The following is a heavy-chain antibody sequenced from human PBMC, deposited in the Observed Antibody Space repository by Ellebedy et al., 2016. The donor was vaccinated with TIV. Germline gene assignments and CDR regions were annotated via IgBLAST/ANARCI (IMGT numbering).Heavy chain of an antibody. CDR3: ARYVWDYYSSKTFYNSMDV. Sequence: AASVKVSCKASGYTFTHYHLHWVRQAPGQGLEGVGVINTGTGGADYAQKFQGSITMTRDTSTRKVYMELSRLRSEDTGGYYCARYVWDYYSSKTFYNSMDVWGQGTTVTVSS. J-gene: IGHJ6*02. D-gene: IGHD3-10*01. CDR2: INTGTGGA. V-gene: IGHV1-46*01. CDR1: GYTFTHYH.